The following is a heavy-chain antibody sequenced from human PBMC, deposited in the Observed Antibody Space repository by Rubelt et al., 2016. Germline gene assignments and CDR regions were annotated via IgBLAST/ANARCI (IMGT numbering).Heavy chain of an antibody. J-gene: IGHJ6*02. CDR2: ISGSGGST. Sequence: PGGSLRLSCAASGFTFSTYGMTWVRQAPGKGLEWVSAISGSGGSTYYGDSVKGRFTISRDNSKTTLYLQMNSLRAEDTAVYYCAKTMVTHPTRHDYYGMDVWGQGTTVTVSS. CDR1: GFTFSTYG. D-gene: IGHD5-18*01. CDR3: AKTMVTHPTRHDYYGMDV. V-gene: IGHV3-23*01.